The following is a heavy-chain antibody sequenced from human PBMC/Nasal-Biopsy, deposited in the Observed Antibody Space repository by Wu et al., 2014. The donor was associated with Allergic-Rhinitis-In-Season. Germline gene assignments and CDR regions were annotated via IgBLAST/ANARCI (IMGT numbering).Heavy chain of an antibody. J-gene: IGHJ4*02. Sequence: TLSLTCTVSGDSISSTHYSWGWIRQSPGKGLEWIGSVYNGGSPYFNPSLKSRVTMSADLSKQQFSLKLNSVTAADTAVYFCAIVGLTTGFDYWGQGILVTVSS. CDR1: GDSISSTHYS. D-gene: IGHD3-22*01. CDR2: VYNGGSP. V-gene: IGHV4-39*07. CDR3: AIVGLTTGFDY.